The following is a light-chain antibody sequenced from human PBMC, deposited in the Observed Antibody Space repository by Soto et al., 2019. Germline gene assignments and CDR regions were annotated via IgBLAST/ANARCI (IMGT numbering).Light chain of an antibody. Sequence: DIQITQSQSSLSASVGNRVTITCRASQSISKYLNWYQQKPGKAPDLLIYTTSNLESGVPSRFSGSGSGTDFTLTISSLQAEDVATYFCPQCYSRPRTFGQGTKVDIK. CDR1: QSISKY. J-gene: IGKJ1*01. CDR2: TTS. V-gene: IGKV1-39*01. CDR3: PQCYSRPRT.